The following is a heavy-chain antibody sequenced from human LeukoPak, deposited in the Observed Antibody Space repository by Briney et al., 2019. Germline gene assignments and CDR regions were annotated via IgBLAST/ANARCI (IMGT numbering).Heavy chain of an antibody. CDR3: AREGRDGYITDY. CDR1: GFTFSSYA. V-gene: IGHV3-30-3*01. D-gene: IGHD5-24*01. J-gene: IGHJ4*02. Sequence: PGRSLRLSCAASGFTFSSYAMHWVRQAPGKGLEWVAVISYDGSNKYYADSVKGRFTISRDNSKNTLYLQMNSLRAEDTAVYYCAREGRDGYITDYWGQGTLVTVSS. CDR2: ISYDGSNK.